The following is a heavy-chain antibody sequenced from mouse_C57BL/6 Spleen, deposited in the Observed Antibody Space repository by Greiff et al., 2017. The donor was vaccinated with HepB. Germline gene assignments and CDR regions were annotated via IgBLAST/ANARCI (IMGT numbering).Heavy chain of an antibody. CDR2: ISSGGDYI. J-gene: IGHJ4*01. D-gene: IGHD2-3*01. CDR1: GFTFSSYA. CDR3: TRWLLNYYAMDY. Sequence: EVKLVESGEGLVKPGGSLKLSCAASGFTFSSYAMSWVRQTPEKRLEWVAYISSGGDYIYYADTVKGRFTISRDNARNTLYLPMSSLKSEATAMYYCTRWLLNYYAMDYWGQGTSVTVSS. V-gene: IGHV5-9-1*02.